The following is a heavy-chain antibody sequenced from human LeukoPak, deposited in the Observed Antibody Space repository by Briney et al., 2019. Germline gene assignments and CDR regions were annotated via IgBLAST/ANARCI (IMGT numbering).Heavy chain of an antibody. J-gene: IGHJ4*02. CDR2: IYPGDSDT. Sequence: GESLKISCKGSGYSFTSYWIGWVRQMPGKGLEWMGIIYPGDSDTRYSPSFQGQVTISADKSISTAYLQWSSLKASDTAMYYCARHRPGVYYDILTGYYDYWGQGTLVTVSS. D-gene: IGHD3-9*01. CDR3: ARHRPGVYYDILTGYYDY. V-gene: IGHV5-51*01. CDR1: GYSFTSYW.